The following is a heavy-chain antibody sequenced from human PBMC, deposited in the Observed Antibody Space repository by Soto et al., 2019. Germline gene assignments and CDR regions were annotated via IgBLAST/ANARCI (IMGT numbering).Heavy chain of an antibody. Sequence: QVQLQESGPGLVKPSETLSLTCTVSSGSITSHYWSWIRQPPGKGLEWIGYTSYSGSTYYNPSLRSRVTISLYASKNQFSLKLSSVTAADTAVYFCARLIGLGPFDSWGQGTLVTVSS. J-gene: IGHJ4*02. V-gene: IGHV4-59*11. CDR3: ARLIGLGPFDS. CDR1: SGSITSHY. D-gene: IGHD3-22*01. CDR2: TSYSGST.